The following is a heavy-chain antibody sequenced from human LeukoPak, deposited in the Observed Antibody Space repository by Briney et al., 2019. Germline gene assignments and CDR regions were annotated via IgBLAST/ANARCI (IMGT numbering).Heavy chain of an antibody. CDR2: IWYDGSNK. Sequence: GGSLRLSCAASGFTFSSYGMHWVRQAPGKGLEWVAVIWYDGSNKYYADSVKGRFTISRDNSKNTLYLQMNSLRAEDTAVYYCARVLIVATIVYFDYWGQGTLVTVSP. J-gene: IGHJ4*02. CDR1: GFTFSSYG. D-gene: IGHD5-12*01. V-gene: IGHV3-33*01. CDR3: ARVLIVATIVYFDY.